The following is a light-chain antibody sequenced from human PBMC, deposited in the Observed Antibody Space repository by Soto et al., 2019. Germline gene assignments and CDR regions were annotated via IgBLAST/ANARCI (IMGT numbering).Light chain of an antibody. CDR1: QSVSRD. J-gene: IGKJ1*01. Sequence: EIVMTQSPATLSVSPGERATLSCRASQSVSRDLAWYQQKPGQAPRLLIYGASTRATGIPARFSGGGSGTEFTLTISSLQPEDFATYYCQQLNSYPWTFGQGTKVDIK. V-gene: IGKV3-15*01. CDR3: QQLNSYPWT. CDR2: GAS.